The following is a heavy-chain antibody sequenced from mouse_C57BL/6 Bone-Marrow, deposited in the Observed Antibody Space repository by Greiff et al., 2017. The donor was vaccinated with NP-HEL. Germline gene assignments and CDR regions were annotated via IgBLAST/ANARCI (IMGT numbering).Heavy chain of an antibody. D-gene: IGHD1-1*01. CDR1: GYTFTSYW. Sequence: QVQLQQPGAELVRPGSSVKLSCKASGYTFTSYWMHWVKQRPIQGLEWIGNIDPSDSETHYNQKFKDKATLTVEKSSSTAYMQLSSLTSADSAVDYCARWNYYGSSLAYWGQGTLVTVSA. J-gene: IGHJ3*01. CDR3: ARWNYYGSSLAY. V-gene: IGHV1-52*01. CDR2: IDPSDSET.